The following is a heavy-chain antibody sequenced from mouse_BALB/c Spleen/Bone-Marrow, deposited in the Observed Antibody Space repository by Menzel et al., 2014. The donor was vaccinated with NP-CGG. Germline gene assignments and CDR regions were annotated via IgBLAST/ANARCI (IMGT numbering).Heavy chain of an antibody. CDR2: IYPGDGDT. V-gene: IGHV1-80*01. Sequence: QVQLQQSGAELVRPGSSVKISCGSSGYVFSTYWINWVKQRPGQGLEWIGQIYPGDGDTDYNGKFKDKATLTADKSSNTAYMQLSSLTSEDSAVYFCARGGISVDYWGQGTTLTVSS. CDR3: ARGGISVDY. CDR1: GYVFSTYW. J-gene: IGHJ2*01.